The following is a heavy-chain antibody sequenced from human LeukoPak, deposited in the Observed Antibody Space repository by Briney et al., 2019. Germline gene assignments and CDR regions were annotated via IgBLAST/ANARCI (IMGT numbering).Heavy chain of an antibody. D-gene: IGHD6-19*01. CDR2: IYHSGST. Sequence: SETLSLTCTVSGYSISSGYYWGWIRQPQGKGLEWIGSIYHSGSTYYNPSLKSRVTISVDTSKNQFSLRLRSVTAADTAVYYCARGQARLAWFDPWGQGTLVTVSS. V-gene: IGHV4-38-2*02. J-gene: IGHJ5*02. CDR1: GYSISSGYY. CDR3: ARGQARLAWFDP.